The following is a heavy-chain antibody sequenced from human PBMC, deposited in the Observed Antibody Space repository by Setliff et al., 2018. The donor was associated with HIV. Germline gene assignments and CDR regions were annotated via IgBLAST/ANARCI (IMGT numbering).Heavy chain of an antibody. V-gene: IGHV4-34*01. J-gene: IGHJ4*02. CDR3: ARGGLGVVGAIDY. D-gene: IGHD2-15*01. CDR1: GGSFSGYY. Sequence: SETLSLTCAVYGGSFSGYYWTWIRQPPGRGLEWIGEIIHSGGTNYNRSLKGRVTISVDTSKNQFSLNLSSATAADTAVYYCARGGLGVVGAIDYWSQGTLVTVSS. CDR2: IIHSGGT.